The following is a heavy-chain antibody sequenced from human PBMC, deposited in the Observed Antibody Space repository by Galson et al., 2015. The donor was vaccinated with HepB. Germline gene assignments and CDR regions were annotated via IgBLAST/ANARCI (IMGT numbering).Heavy chain of an antibody. CDR3: AKDFRDGSGSYYWCDFDY. D-gene: IGHD3-10*01. CDR1: GFTFSSYA. V-gene: IGHV3-23*01. CDR2: ISGSGGST. Sequence: SLRLSCAASGFTFSSYAMSWVRQAPGKGLEWVSAISGSGGSTYYADSVKGRFTISRDNSKNTLYLQMNSLRAEDTAVYYCAKDFRDGSGSYYWCDFDYWGQGTLVTVSS. J-gene: IGHJ4*02.